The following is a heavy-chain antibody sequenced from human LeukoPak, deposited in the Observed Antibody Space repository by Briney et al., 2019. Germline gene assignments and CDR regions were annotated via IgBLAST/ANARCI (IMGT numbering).Heavy chain of an antibody. Sequence: PGGSLRLSCAASGFTFSSCSMNWVRQAPGKGLEWVSYISSSSSTIYYADSVKGRFTFSRDNAKNSLYLQMNSLRAEDTAVYYCATNTDYYGSGSYRLDYWGQGTLVTVSS. CDR1: GFTFSSCS. J-gene: IGHJ4*02. V-gene: IGHV3-48*01. CDR2: ISSSSSTI. CDR3: ATNTDYYGSGSYRLDY. D-gene: IGHD3-10*01.